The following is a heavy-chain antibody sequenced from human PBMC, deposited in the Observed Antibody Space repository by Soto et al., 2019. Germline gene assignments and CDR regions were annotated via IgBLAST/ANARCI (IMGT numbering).Heavy chain of an antibody. D-gene: IGHD3-9*01. CDR2: ISVYNGNT. Sequence: QVQLVQSGAEVKKPGASVKVSCKASGYTFSSFGISWVRQAPGQGLEWLGWISVYNGNTKYAQKVQGRVTMTTDTSTTTAHMELRSLRFDDTAVYYCAGATDELRYFGWLPDVFDIWGQGTMVTVSS. CDR3: AGATDELRYFGWLPDVFDI. J-gene: IGHJ3*02. CDR1: GYTFSSFG. V-gene: IGHV1-18*01.